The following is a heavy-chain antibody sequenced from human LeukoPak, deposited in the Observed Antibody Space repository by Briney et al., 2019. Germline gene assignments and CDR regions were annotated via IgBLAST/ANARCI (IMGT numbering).Heavy chain of an antibody. Sequence: GGSLRLSCAASGFTFSSYAMSWVRQAPGKGLEWVSAISGSGGSTYYADSVKGRFTISRDNSKNTLYLQMNSLRAEDTAVYYRAKPIAAAAPVLSYGMDVWGQGTTVTVSS. V-gene: IGHV3-23*01. CDR3: AKPIAAAAPVLSYGMDV. J-gene: IGHJ6*02. CDR1: GFTFSSYA. CDR2: ISGSGGST. D-gene: IGHD6-13*01.